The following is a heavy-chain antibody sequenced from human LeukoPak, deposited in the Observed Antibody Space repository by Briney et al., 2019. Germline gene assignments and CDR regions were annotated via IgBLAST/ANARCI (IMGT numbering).Heavy chain of an antibody. D-gene: IGHD3-22*01. V-gene: IGHV3-9*01. CDR1: GFTFDDYA. CDR3: AKDPYYYDSSRFDY. J-gene: IGHJ4*02. CDR2: ISWNSGSI. Sequence: PGGSLRLSCAASGFTFDDYAMHWVRQAPGKGLEWVSGISWNSGSIGYADSVKGRFTISRANAKNSLYLQMNSLRAEDTSLYYCAKDPYYYDSSRFDYWGQGTLVTVSS.